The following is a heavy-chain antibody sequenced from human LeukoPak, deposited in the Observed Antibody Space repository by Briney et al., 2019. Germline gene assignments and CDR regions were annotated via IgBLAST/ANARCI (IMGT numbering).Heavy chain of an antibody. D-gene: IGHD3-9*01. CDR1: GYTFTNYG. V-gene: IGHV1-18*04. CDR2: ISAYNGNT. J-gene: IGHJ4*02. Sequence: VASVKVSCKASGYTFTNYGISWVRQAPGQGLEWMGWISAYNGNTNYAQKLQGRVTMTTDTSTSTAYMELRSLRSDDTAVYYCASGYYDILTGYQDYYFDYWGQGTLVTVSS. CDR3: ASGYYDILTGYQDYYFDY.